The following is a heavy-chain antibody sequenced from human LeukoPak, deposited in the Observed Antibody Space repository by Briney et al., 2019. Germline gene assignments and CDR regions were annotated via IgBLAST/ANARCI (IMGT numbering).Heavy chain of an antibody. CDR1: GFTFSSYS. CDR2: IRYDGSNK. J-gene: IGHJ6*03. D-gene: IGHD1-1*01. Sequence: GGSLRLSCAASGFTFSSYSMHWVRQAPGKGLEWVAFIRYDGSNKYYADSVKGRFTISRDNSKNTLYLQMNSLRAEDTAVYYCAKDKGNDEYYYYYYYMDVWGKGTTVTISS. CDR3: AKDKGNDEYYYYYYYMDV. V-gene: IGHV3-30*02.